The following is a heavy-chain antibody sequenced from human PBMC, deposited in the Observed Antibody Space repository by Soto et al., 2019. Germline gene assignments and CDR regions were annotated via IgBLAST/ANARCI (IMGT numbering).Heavy chain of an antibody. V-gene: IGHV3-30*18. D-gene: IGHD1-26*01. CDR3: AKVGRSGTNYYYYGMDV. CDR1: GFTFSSYG. J-gene: IGHJ6*02. CDR2: ISYDGSNK. Sequence: GGSLRLSCAASGFTFSSYGMHWVRQAPGKGLEWVAVISYDGSNKYYADSVKGRFTISRDNSKNTLYLQMNSLRAEDTAVYYCAKVGRSGTNYYYYGMDVWGQGTTVTVSS.